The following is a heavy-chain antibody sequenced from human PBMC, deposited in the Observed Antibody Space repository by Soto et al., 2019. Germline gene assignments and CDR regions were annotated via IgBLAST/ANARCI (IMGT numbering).Heavy chain of an antibody. Sequence: PGGSLRLSCAASGFTFSNAWMSRVRQAPGKGLEWVGRIKSKTDGGTTDYAAPMKGRFTISRDDSKSTLYLQMNSLKTEDTAVYYCTTAGGILYYYYGMDVWGQGTTVTVSS. CDR3: TTAGGILYYYYGMDV. D-gene: IGHD3-16*01. J-gene: IGHJ6*02. CDR1: GFTFSNAW. CDR2: IKSKTDGGTT. V-gene: IGHV3-15*01.